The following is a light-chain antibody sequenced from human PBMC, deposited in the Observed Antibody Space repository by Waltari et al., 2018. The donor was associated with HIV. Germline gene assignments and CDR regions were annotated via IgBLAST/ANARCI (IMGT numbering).Light chain of an antibody. CDR2: EVS. J-gene: IGLJ2*01. CDR1: SSDAGSYYL. Sequence: QSALTQPASVSGSPGQSITISCTGTSSDAGSYYLVSWYQQHPGKAPKLMIYEVSKRPSGVSNRFSGSKSGNTASLTISGLQAEDEADYYCCSYAGSSTFVVFGGGTKLTVL. V-gene: IGLV2-23*02. CDR3: CSYAGSSTFVV.